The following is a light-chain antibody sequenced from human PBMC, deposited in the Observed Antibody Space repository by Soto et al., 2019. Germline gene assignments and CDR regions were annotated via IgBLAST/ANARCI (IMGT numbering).Light chain of an antibody. CDR2: EGS. CDR1: SSDVGSYNI. Sequence: QSALTQPASVSGSPGQLITISCTGTSSDVGSYNIVSWYQQHPGKAPKLMIYEGSKRPSGVSNRFSGSKSGNTASLTISGLQAEDEADYYCCSYAGSSTLVVFGGGTKLTVL. J-gene: IGLJ2*01. V-gene: IGLV2-23*01. CDR3: CSYAGSSTLVV.